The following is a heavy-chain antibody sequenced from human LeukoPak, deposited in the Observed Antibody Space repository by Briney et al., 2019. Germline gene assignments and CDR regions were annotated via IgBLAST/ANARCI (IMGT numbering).Heavy chain of an antibody. D-gene: IGHD4-17*01. Sequence: GGSLRLSCAASGFTGSNNYVSWVRQAPGMGLEWVSAIHSSGATCYADSVKGRFTISRDTSKNTLYLQISSLRVEDTAVYYCTVFGDPNHWGQGTPVTVSS. CDR1: GFTGSNNY. CDR2: IHSSGAT. CDR3: TVFGDPNH. J-gene: IGHJ5*02. V-gene: IGHV3-53*01.